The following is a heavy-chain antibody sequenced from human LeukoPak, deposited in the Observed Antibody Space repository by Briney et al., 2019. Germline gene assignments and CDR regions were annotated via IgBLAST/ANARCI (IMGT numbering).Heavy chain of an antibody. CDR1: RFTFTTFSDYV. J-gene: IGHJ4*02. Sequence: GGSLRLSCAASRFTFTTFSDYVMHWARQAPGKGLEWVAAVSYDGGSEYYADSVKGRFAVSRDNSKNTLYLQTRSLRPEDTAVYYCASNFYDVGGYYYRTPVQYWGQGTPVTVSS. V-gene: IGHV3-30*09. D-gene: IGHD3-22*01. CDR2: VSYDGGSE. CDR3: ASNFYDVGGYYYRTPVQY.